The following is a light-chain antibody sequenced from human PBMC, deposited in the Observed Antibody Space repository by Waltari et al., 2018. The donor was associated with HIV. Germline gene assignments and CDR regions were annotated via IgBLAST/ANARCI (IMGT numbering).Light chain of an antibody. CDR1: QSIVSY. Sequence: PSSLSASIGDRVTITCRASQSIVSYLNWYQQKPGKAPKLLIYAASSLQSGVPSRFSGSGSGTDFTLTISSLQPEDFATYHCQQSYSTLRWTFGQGTKVEIK. J-gene: IGKJ1*01. CDR3: QQSYSTLRWT. CDR2: AAS. V-gene: IGKV1-39*01.